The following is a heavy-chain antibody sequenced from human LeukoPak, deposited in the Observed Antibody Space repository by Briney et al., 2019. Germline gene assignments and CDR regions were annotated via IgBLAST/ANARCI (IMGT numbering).Heavy chain of an antibody. V-gene: IGHV3-43*02. CDR1: GFTFFDYV. J-gene: IGHJ5*02. D-gene: IGHD1-26*01. Sequence: GGSLRDSSAACGFTFFDYVVYWVRQAPGKGLEWVSLISGDGGSTYYADSVRGRFTISRDNSKNSLYLQMNSLRTEDTALYYCAKDLISGARRAGFNPWGQGTLVTVSS. CDR3: AKDLISGARRAGFNP. CDR2: ISGDGGST.